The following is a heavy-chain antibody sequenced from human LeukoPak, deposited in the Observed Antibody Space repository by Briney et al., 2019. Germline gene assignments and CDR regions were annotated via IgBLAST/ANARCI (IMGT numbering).Heavy chain of an antibody. CDR2: INHSGST. Sequence: SETLSLTCAVYGGSFSGYYWSWIRQPPGKGLEWIGEINHSGSTNYNPSLKSRVTISVDTSKNQFSLKLSSVTAADTAVYYCARGSSVVGATGDYWGQGTLVTVS. CDR3: ARGSSVVGATGDY. D-gene: IGHD1-26*01. V-gene: IGHV4-34*01. CDR1: GGSFSGYY. J-gene: IGHJ4*02.